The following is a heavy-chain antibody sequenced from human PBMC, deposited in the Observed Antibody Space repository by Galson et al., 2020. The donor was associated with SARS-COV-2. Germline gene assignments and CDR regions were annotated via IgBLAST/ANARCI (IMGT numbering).Heavy chain of an antibody. D-gene: IGHD5-12*01. CDR3: AKPMSSPNIAARMCDFDI. Sequence: ETSETLSLTCTVSGGSISSSGYYWGRIRPPPGQGLEWIGSTYYRGSSNYNPSLESRVTIFVDTSKNQLTLKLSTVTAADTAVYYCAKPMSSPNIAARMCDFDIWGQGTMVTVSS. CDR1: GGSISSSGYY. CDR2: TYYRGSS. V-gene: IGHV4-39*01. J-gene: IGHJ3*02.